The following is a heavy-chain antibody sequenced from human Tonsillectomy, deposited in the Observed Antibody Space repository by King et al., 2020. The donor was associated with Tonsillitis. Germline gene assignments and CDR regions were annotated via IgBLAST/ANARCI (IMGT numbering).Heavy chain of an antibody. CDR1: GGSISSYY. J-gene: IGHJ6*02. Sequence: QLQESGPGLVKPSETLSLTCTVSGGSISSYYWSWIRQPPGKGLEWIGYIYYSGSTNYNPSLKSRVTISVDTSKNQFSLKLSSVTAADTAVYYCARRAAIWDYSYGMDVWGQGTTVTVSS. CDR3: ARRAAIWDYSYGMDV. CDR2: IYYSGST. V-gene: IGHV4-59*08. D-gene: IGHD3-16*01.